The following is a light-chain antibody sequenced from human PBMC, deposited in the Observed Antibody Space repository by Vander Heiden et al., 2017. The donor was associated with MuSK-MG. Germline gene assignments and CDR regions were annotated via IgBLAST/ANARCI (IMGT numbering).Light chain of an antibody. V-gene: IGLV3-21*04. CDR2: YDR. J-gene: IGLJ1*01. CDR1: NIGSKD. Sequence: SYVLPQPPSVSVAPGQTARITCGGDNIGSKDVHWYQQKPGQAPVLVIYYDRDRPAGTPERFSGSNSGNTATLTISRVEAGDEADYYCQVWDSSSDNLYVFGTGTKVTVL. CDR3: QVWDSSSDNLYV.